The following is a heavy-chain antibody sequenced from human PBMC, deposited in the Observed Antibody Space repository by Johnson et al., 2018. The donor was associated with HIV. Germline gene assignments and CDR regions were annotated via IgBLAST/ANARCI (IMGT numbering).Heavy chain of an antibody. Sequence: QVQLVESGGGVVQPGKSLTLSCVGSGLSFSNFGIHWVRQAPGKGPEWVSGINWNGGSTGYADSVKGRFTISRDNSKNTLYLQMNSLRAEDTAVYYCATGVGAKTLTDAFDIWGQGTMVTVSS. CDR2: INWNGGST. CDR1: GLSFSNFG. D-gene: IGHD1-26*01. J-gene: IGHJ3*02. CDR3: ATGVGAKTLTDAFDI. V-gene: IGHV3-NL1*01.